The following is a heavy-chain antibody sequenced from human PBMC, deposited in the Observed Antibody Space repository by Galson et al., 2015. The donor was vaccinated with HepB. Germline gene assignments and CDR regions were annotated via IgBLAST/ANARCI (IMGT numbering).Heavy chain of an antibody. D-gene: IGHD4-23*01. Sequence: SVKVSCKASGYTFTSHGISWVRQAPGQGLEWMGWISAYNGNTNYAQKLQGRVTMTTDTSTSTAYMELRSLRSDDTAVYYCARADWDYGGKRNWFDPWGQGTLVTVSS. J-gene: IGHJ5*02. CDR3: ARADWDYGGKRNWFDP. V-gene: IGHV1-18*01. CDR1: GYTFTSHG. CDR2: ISAYNGNT.